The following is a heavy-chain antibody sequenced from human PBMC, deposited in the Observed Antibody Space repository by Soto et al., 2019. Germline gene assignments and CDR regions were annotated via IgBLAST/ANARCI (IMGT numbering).Heavy chain of an antibody. V-gene: IGHV3-21*01. CDR3: ARGGYYDILTGYYNYYYYGMDV. Sequence: SGGSLRLSCAASGFTFSSYSMNWVRQAPGKGLEWVSSISSSSSYIYYADSVKGRFTISRDNAKNSLYLQMNSLRAEDTAVYYCARGGYYDILTGYYNYYYYGMDVWGQGTTVTVSS. D-gene: IGHD3-9*01. J-gene: IGHJ6*02. CDR1: GFTFSSYS. CDR2: ISSSSSYI.